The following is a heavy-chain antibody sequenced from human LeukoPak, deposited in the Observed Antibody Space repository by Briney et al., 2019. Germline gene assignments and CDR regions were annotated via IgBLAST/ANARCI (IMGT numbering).Heavy chain of an antibody. CDR1: GGSISSYY. CDR3: ARGYYYDSSGLFDAFDI. J-gene: IGHJ3*02. V-gene: IGHV4-59*01. CDR2: IYYSGST. D-gene: IGHD3-22*01. Sequence: SETLSLTCTVSGGSISSYYWSWVRQPPGKGLEWSGYIYYSGSTNYNPSLTSRVTISVDTSKNQFSLKLSSVTAADTAVYYCARGYYYDSSGLFDAFDIWGQGTMVTVSS.